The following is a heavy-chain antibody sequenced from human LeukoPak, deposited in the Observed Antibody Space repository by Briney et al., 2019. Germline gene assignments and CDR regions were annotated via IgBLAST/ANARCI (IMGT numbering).Heavy chain of an antibody. V-gene: IGHV3-48*03. CDR3: ARYYDSSGSIYGGRFDY. CDR2: ISSSGSTI. J-gene: IGHJ4*02. Sequence: GGSLRLSCAASGFTFSSYAMSWVRQAPGKGLEWVSYISSSGSTIYYADSVKGRFTISRDNAKNSLYLQMNSLRAEDTAVYYCARYYDSSGSIYGGRFDYWGQGNLVTVSS. D-gene: IGHD3-22*01. CDR1: GFTFSSYA.